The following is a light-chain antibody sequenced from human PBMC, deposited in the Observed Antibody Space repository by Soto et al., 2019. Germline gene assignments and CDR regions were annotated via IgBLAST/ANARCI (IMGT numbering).Light chain of an antibody. J-gene: IGKJ1*01. V-gene: IGKV3-15*01. CDR2: GAS. Sequence: EIVMAQSPATLSVSPGERATLSCRASQSVSTNLAWYQQEPGQAPRLLIYGASTRAAGIPARFRGSGSGTVFTLTISSLQSEDFALYYCQQYYNWPRTFGQGTKVEIE. CDR1: QSVSTN. CDR3: QQYYNWPRT.